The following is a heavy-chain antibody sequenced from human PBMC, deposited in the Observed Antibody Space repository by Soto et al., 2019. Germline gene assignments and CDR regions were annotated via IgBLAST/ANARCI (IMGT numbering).Heavy chain of an antibody. D-gene: IGHD6-19*01. J-gene: IGHJ6*02. CDR1: GFTFSSYW. CDR3: ARDAPLGEAVAGTYYYYGMDV. CDR2: INSDGSST. V-gene: IGHV3-74*01. Sequence: GGSLRLSCAASGFTFSSYWMHWVRQAPGKGLVWVSRINSDGSSTSYADSVKGRFTISRDNAKNTLYLQMNSLRAEDTAVYYCARDAPLGEAVAGTYYYYGMDVWGQGTTVTVSS.